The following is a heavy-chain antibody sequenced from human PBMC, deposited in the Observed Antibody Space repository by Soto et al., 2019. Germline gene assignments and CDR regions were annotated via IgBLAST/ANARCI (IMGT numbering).Heavy chain of an antibody. Sequence: PGGSLRLSCAASGFTFSSYAMGWVRQAPGKGLECISSISAGGGSSYYADSVKGRFTISRDSSKNTLYLQMNSLRVEDTAIYYCAKSYYSVSGNSDYWGQGALVTVS. CDR2: ISAGGGSS. J-gene: IGHJ4*02. CDR1: GFTFSSYA. D-gene: IGHD3-10*01. V-gene: IGHV3-23*01. CDR3: AKSYYSVSGNSDY.